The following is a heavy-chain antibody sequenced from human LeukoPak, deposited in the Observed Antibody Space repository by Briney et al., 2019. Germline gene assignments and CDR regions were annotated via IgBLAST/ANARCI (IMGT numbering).Heavy chain of an antibody. CDR3: VKFRAEWFGDPEDY. D-gene: IGHD3-10*01. V-gene: IGHV3-23*01. J-gene: IGHJ4*02. CDR1: GFTFSGYG. Sequence: GGSLRLSCAASGFTFSGYGMTWVRQAPGKGLEWVSSISHSDDSTYYADSVKGRFTISRDNSKNTLYLQMNSLRAEDTAVYYCVKFRAEWFGDPEDYWGQGTLVTVSS. CDR2: ISHSDDST.